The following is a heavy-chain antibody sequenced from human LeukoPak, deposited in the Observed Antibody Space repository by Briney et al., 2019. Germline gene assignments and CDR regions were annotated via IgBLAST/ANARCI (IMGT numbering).Heavy chain of an antibody. D-gene: IGHD5-18*01. CDR2: ISSSGSTI. CDR3: ARAPLWGYGMDV. Sequence: GGSLRLSCAASGFTFSSYEMNWVRQAPGKGLEWGSYISSSGSTIYYADSVKGRFTISRDNAKNSLYLQMNSLRAEDTAVYYCARAPLWGYGMDVWGKGTTVTVSS. V-gene: IGHV3-48*03. J-gene: IGHJ6*04. CDR1: GFTFSSYE.